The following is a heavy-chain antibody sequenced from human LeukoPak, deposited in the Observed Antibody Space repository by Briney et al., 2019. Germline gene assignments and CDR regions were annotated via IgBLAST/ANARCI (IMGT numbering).Heavy chain of an antibody. J-gene: IGHJ4*02. Sequence: GGSLRLSCAASGFIFSNYEMNWVRQAPGKGLEWVSYISSGGDTIYYADSVKGRFTISRDNAKNSLYLQMNSLRAEDTAVYYCARASRVPAAPSDFWGQGTLVTVSS. CDR1: GFIFSNYE. CDR3: ARASRVPAAPSDF. D-gene: IGHD2-2*01. V-gene: IGHV3-48*03. CDR2: ISSGGDTI.